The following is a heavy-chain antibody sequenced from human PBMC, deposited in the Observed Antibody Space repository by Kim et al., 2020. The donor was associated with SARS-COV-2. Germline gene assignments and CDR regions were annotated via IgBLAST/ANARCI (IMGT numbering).Heavy chain of an antibody. V-gene: IGHV3-43*01. D-gene: IGHD2-21*01. CDR3: AKPVDRYGPAPLEY. Sequence: GGSLRLSCAASGFTFDDYTMHWVRQAPGKGLEWVSLISCNGGSTYYADSVKGRFTISRDNSKNSLYLQMNSLRTEDTALYYCAKPVDRYGPAPLEYWCQASLVPVS. CDR1: GFTFDDYT. J-gene: IGHJ4*02. CDR2: ISCNGGST.